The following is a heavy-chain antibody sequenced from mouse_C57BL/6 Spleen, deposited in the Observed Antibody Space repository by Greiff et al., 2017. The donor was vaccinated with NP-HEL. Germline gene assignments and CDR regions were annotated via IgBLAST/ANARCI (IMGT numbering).Heavy chain of an antibody. J-gene: IGHJ1*03. CDR3: AFYGSSYWYFDV. Sequence: QVQLQQPGAELVMPGASVKLSCKASGYTFTSYWMHWVKQRPGQGLEWIGEIDPSDSYTNYNQKFKGKSTLTVDKSSSTAYMQLGSLTSEDSAVYYCAFYGSSYWYFDVWGTGTTVTVSS. V-gene: IGHV1-69*01. CDR1: GYTFTSYW. CDR2: IDPSDSYT. D-gene: IGHD1-1*01.